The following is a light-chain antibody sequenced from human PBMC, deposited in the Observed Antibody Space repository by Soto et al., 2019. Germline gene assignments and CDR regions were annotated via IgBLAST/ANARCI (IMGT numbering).Light chain of an antibody. CDR3: SSYTSSSTLV. J-gene: IGLJ2*01. CDR1: SSDVGGYNY. CDR2: EVI. Sequence: QSVLTQPASVSGSPGQSITISCTATSSDVGGYNYVSWFQQYPGKAPKLMIYEVINRPSGVSNRFSGSKSGNTASLIISGLQAEDEVDYYCSSYTSSSTLVFGGGTKLTVL. V-gene: IGLV2-14*01.